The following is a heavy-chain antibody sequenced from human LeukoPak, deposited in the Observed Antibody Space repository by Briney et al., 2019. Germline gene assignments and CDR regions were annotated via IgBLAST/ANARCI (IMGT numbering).Heavy chain of an antibody. Sequence: PGGSLRLSCAASGFSFSIFSMNWVRQAPGKGLEWVSSISSSGTSIYYADSVKGRFTISRDNAKNSLYLQMNSLRAEDTAVYYCAKGGLLGYDSSDYYFPGYAFDLWGQGTRVTVSS. D-gene: IGHD3-22*01. J-gene: IGHJ3*01. CDR2: ISSSGTSI. V-gene: IGHV3-21*04. CDR1: GFSFSIFS. CDR3: AKGGLLGYDSSDYYFPGYAFDL.